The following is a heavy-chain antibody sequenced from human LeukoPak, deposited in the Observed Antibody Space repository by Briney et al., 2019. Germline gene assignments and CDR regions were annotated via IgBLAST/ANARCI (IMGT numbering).Heavy chain of an antibody. V-gene: IGHV3-74*01. CDR1: GITLSPYW. J-gene: IGHJ6*03. D-gene: IGHD3-10*01. Sequence: GGSLRLPCAASGITLSPYWMNWVRQIPGKGLAWVSRINSDGSSTAYANSVKGRFTISRDNANNMLYLRMNTLRADDTAVYYCAREITCPDGTDRSCMDVWGKGSTVTVSS. CDR2: INSDGSST. CDR3: AREITCPDGTDRSCMDV.